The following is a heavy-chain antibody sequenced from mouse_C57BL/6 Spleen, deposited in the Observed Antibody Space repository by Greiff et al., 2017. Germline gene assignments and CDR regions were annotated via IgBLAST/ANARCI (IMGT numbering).Heavy chain of an antibody. CDR3: AREGTGTGWYFDV. CDR2: IYPGDGDT. CDR1: GYAFSSSW. J-gene: IGHJ1*03. Sequence: QVQLKESGPELVKPGASVKISCKASGYAFSSSWMNWVKQRPGKGLEWIGRIYPGDGDTNYNGKFKGKATLTADKSSSTAYMQLSSLTSEDSAVYFGAREGTGTGWYFDVWGTGTTVTVSS. V-gene: IGHV1-82*01. D-gene: IGHD4-1*01.